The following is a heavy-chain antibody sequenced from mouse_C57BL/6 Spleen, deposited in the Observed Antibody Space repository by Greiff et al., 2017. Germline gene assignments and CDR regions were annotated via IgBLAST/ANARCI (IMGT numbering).Heavy chain of an antibody. V-gene: IGHV5-16*01. J-gene: IGHJ4*01. CDR1: GFTFSDYY. CDR3: ARDGRDAMDY. CDR2: INYDGSST. Sequence: EVMLVESEGGLVQPGSSMKLSCTASGFTFSDYYMAWVRQVPEKGLEWVANINYDGSSTYYLDSLKSRFIISRDNAKNILYLQMSSLKSEDTATYYCARDGRDAMDYWGQGTSVTVSS.